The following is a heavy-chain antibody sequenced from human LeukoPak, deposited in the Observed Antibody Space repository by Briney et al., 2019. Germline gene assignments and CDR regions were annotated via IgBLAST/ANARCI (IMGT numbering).Heavy chain of an antibody. J-gene: IGHJ4*02. Sequence: ASVKVSCKASGYTFTGYYMHWVRQAPGQGLGWMGRINPNSGGTNYAQKFQGSVTMTRDTSISTAYMELSRLRSDDTAVYYCARDNDSSGYYNPIDYWGQGTLVTVSS. CDR1: GYTFTGYY. CDR2: INPNSGGT. D-gene: IGHD3-22*01. V-gene: IGHV1-2*06. CDR3: ARDNDSSGYYNPIDY.